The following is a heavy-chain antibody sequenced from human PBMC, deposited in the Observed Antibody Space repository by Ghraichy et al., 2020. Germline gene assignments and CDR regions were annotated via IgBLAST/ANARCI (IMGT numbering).Heavy chain of an antibody. CDR3: TKVGPNSWEFDH. CDR1: GFTFSSPW. J-gene: IGHJ4*02. CDR2: IKTTDSGGAT. Sequence: GESLNISCVGSGFTFSSPWLSWVRQAPGKGLEWVAVIKTTDSGGATDYTAPVKGRFTISRDDSNNMVYLQMDSVQTEETAVYYCTKVGPNSWEFDHWGQGTLVTVSS. V-gene: IGHV3-15*01. D-gene: IGHD1-26*01.